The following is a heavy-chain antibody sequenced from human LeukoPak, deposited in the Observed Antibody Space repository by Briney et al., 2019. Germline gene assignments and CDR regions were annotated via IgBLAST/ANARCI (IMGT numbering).Heavy chain of an antibody. CDR3: ARESGAARDFDY. D-gene: IGHD6-6*01. CDR2: IWYDGSNK. CDR1: GFTFSSHG. V-gene: IGHV3-33*01. Sequence: PGGSLRLSCAASGFTFSSHGMHWVRQAPGKGLEWVAVIWYDGSNKYYADPVKGRFTISRDNSKNTLYLQMNSLRAEDTAVYYCARESGAARDFDYWGQGTLVTVSS. J-gene: IGHJ4*02.